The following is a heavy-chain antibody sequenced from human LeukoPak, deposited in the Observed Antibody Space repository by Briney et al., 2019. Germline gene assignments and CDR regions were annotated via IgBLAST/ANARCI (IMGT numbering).Heavy chain of an antibody. CDR2: IIPIFGTA. V-gene: IGHV1-69*01. CDR1: GGTFSSYA. J-gene: IGHJ4*02. D-gene: IGHD6-13*01. Sequence: SVEVSCKASGGTFSSYAISWVRQAPGQGLEWMGGIIPIFGTANYAQKFQGRVTITADESTSTAYMELSSLRSEDTAVYYCARGIAAAGTRGYYFDYWGQGTLVTVSS. CDR3: ARGIAAAGTRGYYFDY.